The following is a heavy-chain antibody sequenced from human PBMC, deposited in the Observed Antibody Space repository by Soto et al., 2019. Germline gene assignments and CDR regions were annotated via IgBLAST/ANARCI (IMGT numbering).Heavy chain of an antibody. CDR3: PRASNCGDYGY. CDR2: ITSDGSST. V-gene: IGHV3-74*01. CDR1: GFTFSSYW. Sequence: EVQLVESGGGLVQPGGSLRLSCAASGFTFSSYWMHWVRQAPGKGLGWVSRITSDGSSTSYADSVKGRFTISRDNAKNTLYLQMNSLRAEDTAVYYCPRASNCGDYGYWGQGTLVTVSS. D-gene: IGHD4-17*01. J-gene: IGHJ4*02.